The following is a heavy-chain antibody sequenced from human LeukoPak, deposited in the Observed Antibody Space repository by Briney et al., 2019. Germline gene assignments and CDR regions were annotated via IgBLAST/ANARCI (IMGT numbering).Heavy chain of an antibody. Sequence: SETLSLTCAVYGGSFSGYYWSWIRQPPGKGLEWIGEINHSGSTNYNPSLRSRVTISVDTSKNQFSLKLSSVTAADTAVYYCARFFDYWGQGTLVTVSS. V-gene: IGHV4-34*01. J-gene: IGHJ4*02. CDR1: GGSFSGYY. CDR2: INHSGST. CDR3: ARFFDY.